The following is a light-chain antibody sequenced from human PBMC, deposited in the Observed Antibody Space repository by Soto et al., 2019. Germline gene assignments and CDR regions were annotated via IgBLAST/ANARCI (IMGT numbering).Light chain of an antibody. CDR2: AAS. V-gene: IGKV1-9*01. J-gene: IGKJ5*01. CDR1: QCIRSY. Sequence: DIQLTQSPSFLSASVGDRVTITCRASQCIRSYLAWYQKKPGKAPKLLIYAASTLQSGVPSMFIGGGSGTEFTLTMSSLQPEDSATYYCEKLHSYPITFGQGTRLAIK. CDR3: EKLHSYPIT.